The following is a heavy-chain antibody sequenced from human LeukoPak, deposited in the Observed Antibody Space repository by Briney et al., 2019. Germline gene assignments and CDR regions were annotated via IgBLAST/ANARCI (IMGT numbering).Heavy chain of an antibody. CDR1: GGSISSSSYY. V-gene: IGHV4-39*07. Sequence: PSETLSLTCTVSGGSISSSSYYWGWIRQPPGKGLEWIRSIYYSGSTYYNPSLKSRVTISVDTSKNQFSLKLSSVTAADTAVYYCARDHRRYCSGGSCYYLWGQGTLVTVSS. D-gene: IGHD2-15*01. CDR2: IYYSGST. CDR3: ARDHRRYCSGGSCYYL. J-gene: IGHJ5*02.